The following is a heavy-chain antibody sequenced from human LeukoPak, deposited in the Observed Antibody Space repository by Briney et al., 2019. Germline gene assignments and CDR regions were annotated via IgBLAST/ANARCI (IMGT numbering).Heavy chain of an antibody. Sequence: ASVKVSCKASGYTFTGYYMHWVRQAPGQGLEWMGWVNPNSGGTNYAQKFQGRVTMTRDTSISTAYMELSRLRSDDTAVYYCARASPQWPDYFDCWGQGTLVTVSS. J-gene: IGHJ4*02. CDR1: GYTFTGYY. D-gene: IGHD6-19*01. CDR3: ARASPQWPDYFDC. CDR2: VNPNSGGT. V-gene: IGHV1-2*02.